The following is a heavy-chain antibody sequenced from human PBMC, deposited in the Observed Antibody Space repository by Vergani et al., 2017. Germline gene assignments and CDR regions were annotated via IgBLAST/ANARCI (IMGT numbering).Heavy chain of an antibody. CDR3: ARGVGYYDYGDYTLHYFDY. D-gene: IGHD4-17*01. CDR2: ISAYNGNT. V-gene: IGHV1-18*01. J-gene: IGHJ4*02. CDR1: GYTFTSYG. Sequence: QVQLVRSGAEVKKPGASVKVSCKASGYTFTSYGISWVRQAPGQGLEWMGWISAYNGNTNYAQKLQGRVTMTTDTSTSTAYMELRSLRSDDTAVYYCARGVGYYDYGDYTLHYFDYWGQGTLVTVSS.